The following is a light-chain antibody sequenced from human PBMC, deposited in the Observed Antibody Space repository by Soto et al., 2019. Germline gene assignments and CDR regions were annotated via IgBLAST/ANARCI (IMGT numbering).Light chain of an antibody. J-gene: IGKJ3*01. CDR1: QDIGNY. V-gene: IGKV1-33*01. CDR2: DAS. CDR3: QKYDSLPFT. Sequence: DIQMTQSPSSLSASVGDRVSITCQASQDIGNYLNWYQQIPGKAPKLLIFDASNLESGVPSRFSGGRSGTDFTLSISSLQPEDVATFYCQKYDSLPFTFGPGTKVDIK.